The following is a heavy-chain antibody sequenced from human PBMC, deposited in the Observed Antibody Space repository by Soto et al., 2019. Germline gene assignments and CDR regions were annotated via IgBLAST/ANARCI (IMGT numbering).Heavy chain of an antibody. CDR3: AISYYYDSSGYSYYFDY. CDR2: ISAYNGNT. J-gene: IGHJ4*02. CDR1: GYTFTSYG. V-gene: IGHV1-18*01. Sequence: ASVKVSCKASGYTFTSYGISWVRQAPGQGLEWMGWISAYNGNTNYAQKLQGRVTMTTDTSTSTAYMELRSLRSDDTAVYYCAISYYYDSSGYSYYFDYWGQGTLVTVSS. D-gene: IGHD3-22*01.